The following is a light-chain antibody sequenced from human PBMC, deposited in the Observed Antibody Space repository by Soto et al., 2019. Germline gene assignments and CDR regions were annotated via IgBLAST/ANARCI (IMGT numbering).Light chain of an antibody. CDR2: GAS. CDR3: HQFGGSRT. Sequence: ETVMTQSPATLPVSTGERATLSCRASQSVNSNLAWYQQKLGQAPRVLIYGASTRATGIPDRFSGSGSGTEFILTISSLQSEDFAVYYCHQFGGSRTFGQGTKVDI. J-gene: IGKJ1*01. V-gene: IGKV3-15*01. CDR1: QSVNSN.